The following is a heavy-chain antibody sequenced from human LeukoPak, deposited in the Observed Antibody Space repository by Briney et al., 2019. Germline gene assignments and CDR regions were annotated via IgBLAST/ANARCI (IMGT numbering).Heavy chain of an antibody. CDR2: ISSSTTYI. J-gene: IGHJ4*02. CDR3: ARGEPGFGGLPTVLDN. V-gene: IGHV3-21*01. D-gene: IGHD4-23*01. CDR1: GFTFSSYG. Sequence: GRSLRLSCAASGFTFSSYGMHWVRQAPGKGLEWVPSISSSTTYIYYADSVKGRFTISRDNAKDSLYLQMNSLRAEDTAVYYCARGEPGFGGLPTVLDNWGQGTLVTVSS.